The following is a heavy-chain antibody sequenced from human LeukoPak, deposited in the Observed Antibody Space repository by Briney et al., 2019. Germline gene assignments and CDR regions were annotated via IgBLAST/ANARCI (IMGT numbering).Heavy chain of an antibody. CDR1: GFTFSSYN. V-gene: IGHV3-48*03. D-gene: IGHD3-10*02. J-gene: IGHJ6*04. CDR2: ISSSGSTI. Sequence: GGSLRLSCAASGFTFSSYNMNWVRQAPGKGLEWVSYISSSGSTIYYADSVKGRFTISRDNAKNSLYLQMNSLRAEGTAVYYCAELGITMIGGVWGKGTTVTISS. CDR3: AELGITMIGGV.